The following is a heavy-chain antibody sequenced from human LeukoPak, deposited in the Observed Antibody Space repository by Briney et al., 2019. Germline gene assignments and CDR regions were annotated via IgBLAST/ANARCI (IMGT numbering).Heavy chain of an antibody. CDR1: GFTVSSNY. CDR3: ARGEGSSSSRPDY. J-gene: IGHJ4*02. D-gene: IGHD3-10*01. CDR2: IYTSGNT. V-gene: IGHV3-53*01. Sequence: PGGSLRLSCAAYGFTVSSNYMSWVRQAPGKGLEWVSVIYTSGNTYYAASAKGRFTISRDNFKNTLYLQMNSLRAEDTAVYYCARGEGSSSSRPDYWGQGTLVTVSS.